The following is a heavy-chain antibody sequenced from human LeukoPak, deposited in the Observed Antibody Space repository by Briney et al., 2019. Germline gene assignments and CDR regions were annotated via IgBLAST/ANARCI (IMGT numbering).Heavy chain of an antibody. CDR3: AREMRGGNHLYYYYYYMDV. J-gene: IGHJ6*03. CDR1: GGSISSYY. Sequence: SETLSLTCTVSGGSISSYYWSWIRQPPGKGLEWIGCIYYSGSTNYNPSLKSRVTISVDTSKNQFSLKLSSVTAADTAVYYCAREMRGGNHLYYYYYYMDVWGKGTTVTVSS. D-gene: IGHD2-15*01. V-gene: IGHV4-59*01. CDR2: IYYSGST.